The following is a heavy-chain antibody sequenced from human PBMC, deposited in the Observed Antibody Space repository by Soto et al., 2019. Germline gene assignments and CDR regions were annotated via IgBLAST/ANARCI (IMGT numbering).Heavy chain of an antibody. D-gene: IGHD3-10*01. Sequence: QVQLQESGPGLVKPSETLSLTCTISGGPMNNYYCSWFRQPRGQGLEWIGYMGYNGFTRYNPSLRRRVAISLDTAKTQFSPNLSSVTAADPALYYCARQGFGELHGLVDVWGQGITVTVSS. CDR1: GGPMNNYY. V-gene: IGHV4-59*08. CDR2: MGYNGFT. CDR3: ARQGFGELHGLVDV. J-gene: IGHJ6*02.